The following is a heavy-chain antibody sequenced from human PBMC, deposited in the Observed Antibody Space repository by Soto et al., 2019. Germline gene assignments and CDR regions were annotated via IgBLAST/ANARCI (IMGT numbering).Heavy chain of an antibody. CDR3: ARRYGFCFDY. CDR1: GGSISSGGYY. Sequence: SETLSLTCAVSGGSISSGGYYWSWIRQPPGKGLEWIGYIYYSGSTNYNPSLKSRVTISVDTSKNQFSLKLSSVTAADTAVYYCARRYGFCFDYWGQGTLVTVSS. V-gene: IGHV4-61*08. D-gene: IGHD5-18*01. CDR2: IYYSGST. J-gene: IGHJ4*02.